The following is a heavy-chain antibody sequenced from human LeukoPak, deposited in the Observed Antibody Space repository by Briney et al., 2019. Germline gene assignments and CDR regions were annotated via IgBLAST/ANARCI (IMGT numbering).Heavy chain of an antibody. V-gene: IGHV1-2*02. Sequence: ASVKVSCKASGYTFTGYYMHWVRQAPGQGLEWVGWINPNSGGTNYAQKFQGRVTMTRDTSISTAYMELSRLRSDDTAVYYCARFIAALNAFDIWGQGTMVTVSS. J-gene: IGHJ3*02. CDR1: GYTFTGYY. CDR3: ARFIAALNAFDI. CDR2: INPNSGGT. D-gene: IGHD6-13*01.